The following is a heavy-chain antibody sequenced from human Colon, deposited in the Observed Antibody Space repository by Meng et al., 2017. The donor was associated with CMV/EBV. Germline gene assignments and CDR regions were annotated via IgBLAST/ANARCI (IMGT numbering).Heavy chain of an antibody. CDR2: ISGRGATT. CDR3: ARDGVIGPFDF. Sequence: VQRLESGGDVVRPGGSLGFSCVASGFSFNSYAMSWVRQAPGKGLEWVATISGRGATTYYADSLEGRFSISRDNSKNTLFLQMDSVRAEDTAVFYCARDGVIGPFDFWGQGTLVTVSS. J-gene: IGHJ4*02. V-gene: IGHV3-23*01. CDR1: GFSFNSYA. D-gene: IGHD3-16*02.